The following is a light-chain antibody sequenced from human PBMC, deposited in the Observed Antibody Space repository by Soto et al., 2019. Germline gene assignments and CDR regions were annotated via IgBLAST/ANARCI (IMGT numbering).Light chain of an antibody. CDR1: QSVSNNY. Sequence: ENVLTQPVGTMSLSAVERATIYCRASQSVSNNYLAWYQQKPGQAPRLLIYGASNRATGIPDRFSGSGSGTDFTLTISRLEPEDFAVYYCQQYGRSGTFGQGTKVDIK. J-gene: IGKJ1*01. V-gene: IGKV3-20*01. CDR3: QQYGRSGT. CDR2: GAS.